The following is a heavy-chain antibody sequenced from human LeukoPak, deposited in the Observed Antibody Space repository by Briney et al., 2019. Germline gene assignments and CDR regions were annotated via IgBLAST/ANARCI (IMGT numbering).Heavy chain of an antibody. CDR2: INWNGGST. V-gene: IGHV3-20*04. CDR1: GFTFDDYG. D-gene: IGHD3-10*01. Sequence: GGSLRLSCAASGFTFDDYGMSWVRQAPGKGLEWVSGINWNGGSTGYADSVKGRFTISRDNAKNSLYLQMNSLRAKDTALYYCARQARFGDYYYYYYMDVWGKGTTVTVSS. CDR3: ARQARFGDYYYYYYMDV. J-gene: IGHJ6*03.